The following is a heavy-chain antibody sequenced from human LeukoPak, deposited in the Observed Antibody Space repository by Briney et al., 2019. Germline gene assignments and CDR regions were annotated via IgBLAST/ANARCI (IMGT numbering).Heavy chain of an antibody. V-gene: IGHV3-33*01. CDR2: IWYDGSNE. Sequence: GRSLRLSCAAPGFTFSSYGMHWVRQAPGKGLEWVAIIWYDGSNEYYADSVKGRFTISRDNSKNTLYLQMNSLRAEDTAVYYCARALWPYYFDYWGQGTLVTVSS. D-gene: IGHD2-21*01. CDR1: GFTFSSYG. CDR3: ARALWPYYFDY. J-gene: IGHJ4*02.